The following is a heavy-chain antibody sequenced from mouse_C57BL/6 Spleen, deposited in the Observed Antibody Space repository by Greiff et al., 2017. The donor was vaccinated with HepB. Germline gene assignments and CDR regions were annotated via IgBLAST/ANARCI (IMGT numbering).Heavy chain of an antibody. V-gene: IGHV1-26*01. CDR3: ARWVLN. CDR2: INPNNGGT. CDR1: GYTFTDYY. Sequence: EVQLQQSGPELVKPGASVKISCKASGYTFTDYYMNWVKQSHGKSLEWIGDINPNNGGTSYNQKFKGKATLTVDKSSSTAYMELRSLTSEDSAVYYCARWVLNWGQGTTLTVSS. J-gene: IGHJ2*01.